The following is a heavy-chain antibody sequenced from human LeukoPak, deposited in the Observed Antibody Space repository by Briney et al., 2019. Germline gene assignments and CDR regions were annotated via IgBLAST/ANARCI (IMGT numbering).Heavy chain of an antibody. D-gene: IGHD3-3*01. V-gene: IGHV3-23*01. CDR3: AKDGRTIFGVVIASFDY. CDR1: GFTFSSYA. Sequence: GGSLRLSCAASGFTFSSYAMSWVRQAPGKGLEWVSAISGSGGSTYYADSVKGRFTISRDNSKNTLYLQMNSLRAEDTAVYYCAKDGRTIFGVVIASFDYWGQGTLVTVSS. CDR2: ISGSGGST. J-gene: IGHJ4*02.